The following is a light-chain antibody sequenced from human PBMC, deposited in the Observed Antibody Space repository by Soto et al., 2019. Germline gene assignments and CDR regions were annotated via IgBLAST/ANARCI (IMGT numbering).Light chain of an antibody. CDR1: QSVNIN. CDR3: QQYGSSPFT. J-gene: IGKJ3*01. Sequence: IVLTQSQGTPSLSPGERVTLSCRASQSVNINLAWYQQKPGQAPRLLIYGASNRATGIPDRFSGSGPGTDFTLTICSLDPEDFAVYYCQQYGSSPFTFGPGTKVDIK. V-gene: IGKV3-20*01. CDR2: GAS.